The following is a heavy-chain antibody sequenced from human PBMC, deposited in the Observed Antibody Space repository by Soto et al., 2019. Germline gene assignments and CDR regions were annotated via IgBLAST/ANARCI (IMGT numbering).Heavy chain of an antibody. CDR1: GFTFSDYA. CDR2: VSHDGRNT. J-gene: IGHJ4*02. D-gene: IGHD6-19*01. CDR3: AKGGRQGLVTSDFNY. V-gene: IGHV3-30*18. Sequence: VQLVESGGGVVQPGRSLRLSCAASGFTFSDYAMHWVRQAPGKGLEWVAVVSHDGRNTHSADSVKGRFTISRDSSKNTVSREMTSLRAEDTAGYYCAKGGRQGLVTSDFNYWGQGALVTVSS.